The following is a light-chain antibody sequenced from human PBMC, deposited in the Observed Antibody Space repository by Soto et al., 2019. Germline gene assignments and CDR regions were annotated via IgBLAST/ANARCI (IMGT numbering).Light chain of an antibody. CDR1: QSVSSSY. CDR2: GAS. J-gene: IGKJ1*01. Sequence: EIVLTQSPGTLSLSPGERATLSCRASQSVSSSYLAWYQQKPGQAPRLLIYGASSRATGIPDRFSGSGSGTEVTLAISRLEPEDFAVYYCQQYGSSPRTFGQGTKVDIK. V-gene: IGKV3-20*01. CDR3: QQYGSSPRT.